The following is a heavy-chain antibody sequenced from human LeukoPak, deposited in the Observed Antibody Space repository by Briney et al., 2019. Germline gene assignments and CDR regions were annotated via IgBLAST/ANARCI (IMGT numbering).Heavy chain of an antibody. Sequence: ASVKVSCKASGFTFTSFYIHWVRQAPGQGLEWMGIISPSGGSTTYAQNFQGRVTLTRDASTSTVYMELSSLRSDDTAVYFCARHRGYFDYWGQGTQVIVSS. V-gene: IGHV1-46*01. CDR3: ARHRGYFDY. CDR2: ISPSGGST. J-gene: IGHJ4*02. CDR1: GFTFTSFY.